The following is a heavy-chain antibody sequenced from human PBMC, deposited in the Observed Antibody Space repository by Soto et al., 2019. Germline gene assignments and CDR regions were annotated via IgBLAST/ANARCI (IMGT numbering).Heavy chain of an antibody. CDR1: GFTFSDYG. CDR3: ASDNSVGPPDY. Sequence: QVPLMESGGGVVQPGRSLRLSCTASGFTFSDYGMHWVRQAPGKGLEWVSFIGGSTEHYVGSVKGRFTSSRDNSKNTVYRQMNSLRVEDTAVYSGASDNSVGPPDYWGQGTLVTVSS. D-gene: IGHD1-20*01. CDR2: IGGSTE. J-gene: IGHJ4*02. V-gene: IGHV3-33*01.